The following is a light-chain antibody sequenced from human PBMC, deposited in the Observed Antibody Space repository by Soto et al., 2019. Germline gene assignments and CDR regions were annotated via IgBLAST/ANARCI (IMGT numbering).Light chain of an antibody. V-gene: IGKV1-5*01. Sequence: DIHMTQSPSTLSASVGDRVTITCRASQSISNWLAWYQQKPGKAPKLLIYDASSLQSGVPSRFSGSGSGTEFTLTISSLQPDDFATYYCQQYNTYSWTFGKGTKVDIK. J-gene: IGKJ1*01. CDR1: QSISNW. CDR2: DAS. CDR3: QQYNTYSWT.